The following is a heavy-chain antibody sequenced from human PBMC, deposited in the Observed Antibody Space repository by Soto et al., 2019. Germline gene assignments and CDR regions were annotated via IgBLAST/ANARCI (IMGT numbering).Heavy chain of an antibody. V-gene: IGHV1-18*01. Sequence: QVQLVQSGAEVKKPGASVKVSCKASGYTFTNYGFSWVRQAPGQGLEWMGWSNSHNGDTKYAEMFQGRVTMTRDTSTSTVYLELRSLRYDDTAVYYCARAKGQGSGWYLFDNCGQGTLVTVSS. J-gene: IGHJ4*02. CDR2: SNSHNGDT. CDR1: GYTFTNYG. CDR3: ARAKGQGSGWYLFDN. D-gene: IGHD6-13*01.